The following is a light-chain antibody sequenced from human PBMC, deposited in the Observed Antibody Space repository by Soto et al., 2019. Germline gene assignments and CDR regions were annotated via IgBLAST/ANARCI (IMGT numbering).Light chain of an antibody. Sequence: EIVLTQSPDTLSLSPGERATLSCRASQSVRNNYLAWYQQKPGQAPRFLIYDASTRATGIPDRFSGSGSGTDFTLTISRLVPEDFAVYYCQQYGRSPLTFGGGTKVEIK. CDR2: DAS. J-gene: IGKJ4*01. V-gene: IGKV3-20*01. CDR3: QQYGRSPLT. CDR1: QSVRNNY.